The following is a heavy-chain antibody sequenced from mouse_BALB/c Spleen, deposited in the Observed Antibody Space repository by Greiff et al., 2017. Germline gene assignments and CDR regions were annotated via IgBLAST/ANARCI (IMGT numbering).Heavy chain of an antibody. CDR1: GFNIKDTY. CDR3: ARWWLLPYAMDY. V-gene: IGHV14-3*02. J-gene: IGHJ4*01. CDR2: IDPANGNT. D-gene: IGHD2-3*01. Sequence: VQLQQSGAELVKPGASVKLSCTASGFNIKDTYMHWVKQRPEQGLEWIGRIDPANGNTKYDPKFQGKATITADTSSNTAYLQLSSLTSEDTAVYYCARWWLLPYAMDYWGQGTSVTVSS.